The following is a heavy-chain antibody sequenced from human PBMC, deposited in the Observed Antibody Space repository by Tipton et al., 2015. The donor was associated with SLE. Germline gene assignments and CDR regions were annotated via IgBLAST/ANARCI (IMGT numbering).Heavy chain of an antibody. V-gene: IGHV4-59*07. D-gene: IGHD3-10*01. CDR2: IYYSGST. CDR3: ASGVRYYGSRSPWPFDI. Sequence: TLSLTCTVSGGSISSYYWSWIRQPPGKGVEWLGYIYYSGSTNYNPSLKSRVSISVDTSKNQFALKLSSVTAADTAVYYCASGVRYYGSRSPWPFDIWGQGTMVTVSS. CDR1: GGSISSYY. J-gene: IGHJ3*02.